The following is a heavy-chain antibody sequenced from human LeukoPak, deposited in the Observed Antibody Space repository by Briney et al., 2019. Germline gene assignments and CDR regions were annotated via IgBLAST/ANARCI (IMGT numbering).Heavy chain of an antibody. CDR1: GYTFTSYD. D-gene: IGHD2-15*01. Sequence: ASVKVSCKASGYTFTSYDINWVRQATGQGLEWMGWMNSNSGNTGYAQKFQGRVTMTRNTSISTAYMELSSLRSEDTAVYYCARGRLGILGRAMNYWGQGTLVTVSS. J-gene: IGHJ4*02. V-gene: IGHV1-8*01. CDR3: ARGRLGILGRAMNY. CDR2: MNSNSGNT.